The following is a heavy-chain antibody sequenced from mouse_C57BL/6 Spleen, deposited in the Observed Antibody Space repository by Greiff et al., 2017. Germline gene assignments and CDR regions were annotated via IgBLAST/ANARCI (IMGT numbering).Heavy chain of an antibody. J-gene: IGHJ1*03. CDR3: VLLPL. CDR2: FWSGGGT. Sequence: QVQLKESGPGLVKPSQCLSITCTVSGFSITSDDVHWVRQSPPKGLEWLGVFWSGGGTDHNAAFISRLNISKENTKSQVFFKMTSLQADDTAIYYCVLLPLWGTGTSVTVSS. V-gene: IGHV2-2*01. CDR1: GFSITSDD.